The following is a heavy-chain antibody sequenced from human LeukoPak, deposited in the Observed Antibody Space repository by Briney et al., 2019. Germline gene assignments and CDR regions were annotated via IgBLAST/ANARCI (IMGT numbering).Heavy chain of an antibody. CDR1: GGSFSAYY. V-gene: IGHV4-34*01. J-gene: IGHJ5*02. CDR2: INHSGNS. D-gene: IGHD3-10*01. CDR3: ARQGIRYGSETYYMRGWFDP. Sequence: SETLSLTCAVYGGSFSAYYWSWIRQPPGKGLEWIGEINHSGNSNYNPSLKSRVTISVDTSKNQFSLKLSSVTAADTAIYYCARQGIRYGSETYYMRGWFDPWGQGTLVTVSS.